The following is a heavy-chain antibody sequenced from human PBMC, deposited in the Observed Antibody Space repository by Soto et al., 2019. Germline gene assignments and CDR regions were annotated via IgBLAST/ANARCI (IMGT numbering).Heavy chain of an antibody. CDR1: GGSISSYY. J-gene: IGHJ6*01. V-gene: IGHV4-59*01. D-gene: IGHD4-17*01. CDR3: ARWADYGDYDYYGMDV. Sequence: SETLSLTCTVSGGSISSYYWSWIRQPPGKGLEWIGYIYYSGSTNYNPSLKSRVTISVDTSKNQFSLKLCSVTAADTAVYYCARWADYGDYDYYGMDVWGQGTTVT. CDR2: IYYSGST.